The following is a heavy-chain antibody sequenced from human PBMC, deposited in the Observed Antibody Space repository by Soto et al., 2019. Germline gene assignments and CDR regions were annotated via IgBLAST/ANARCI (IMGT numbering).Heavy chain of an antibody. CDR1: GGTFSSYA. Sequence: EASVKVSCKASGGTFSSYAISWVRQAPGQGLEWMGGIIPIFGTANYAQKFQGRVTITADESTSTAYMELSSLRSEDTAVYYCARRGQTVYYYYGMDVWGQGTTVTVSS. CDR2: IIPIFGTA. J-gene: IGHJ6*02. CDR3: ARRGQTVYYYYGMDV. V-gene: IGHV1-69*13.